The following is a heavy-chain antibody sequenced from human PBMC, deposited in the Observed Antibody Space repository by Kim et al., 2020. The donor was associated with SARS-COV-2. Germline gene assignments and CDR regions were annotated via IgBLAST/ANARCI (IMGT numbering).Heavy chain of an antibody. V-gene: IGHV4-31*02. Sequence: YDNPPLKSRVTISVDTSKNQFSLKLSSVTGADTAVYYCARDQGFIGLFDYWGQGTLVTVSS. J-gene: IGHJ4*02. CDR3: ARDQGFIGLFDY. D-gene: IGHD1-26*01.